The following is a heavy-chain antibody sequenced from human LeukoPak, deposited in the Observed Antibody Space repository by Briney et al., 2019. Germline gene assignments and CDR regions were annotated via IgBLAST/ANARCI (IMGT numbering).Heavy chain of an antibody. Sequence: GGSLRLSCAASGFTFSSYSMNWVRQAPGKGLEWVSSISSSSSYIYYADSVKGRSTISRDNAKNSLYLQMNSLRAEDTAVYYCARDLRYYDYVWGSYRPEPDYWGQGTLVTVSS. D-gene: IGHD3-16*02. J-gene: IGHJ4*02. V-gene: IGHV3-21*01. CDR1: GFTFSSYS. CDR2: ISSSSSYI. CDR3: ARDLRYYDYVWGSYRPEPDY.